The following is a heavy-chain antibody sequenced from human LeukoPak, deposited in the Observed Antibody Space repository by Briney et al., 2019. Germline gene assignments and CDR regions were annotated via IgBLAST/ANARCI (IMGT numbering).Heavy chain of an antibody. V-gene: IGHV3-23*01. CDR3: AKEYGSGSYYSLPLFDP. CDR1: GFTFSSYA. Sequence: PGGSLRLSCAASGFTFSSYAMSWVRQAPGKGLEWVSAISGSGGSTYYADSVKGRFTISRDNSKNTLYLQMNSLRAEDTAVYYCAKEYGSGSYYSLPLFDPWGQGTLVTVSS. J-gene: IGHJ5*02. CDR2: ISGSGGST. D-gene: IGHD3-10*01.